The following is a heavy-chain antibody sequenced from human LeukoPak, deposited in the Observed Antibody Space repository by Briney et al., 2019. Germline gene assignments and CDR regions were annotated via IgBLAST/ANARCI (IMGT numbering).Heavy chain of an antibody. V-gene: IGHV1-18*01. Sequence: GASVKVSCKASGYTFTSYGISWVRQAPGQGLEWMGWISAYNGNTNYAQKLQGRVTVTTDTSTSTAYMELRSLRSDDTAVYYCARAPWTPYDSSGHDYWGQGTLVTVSS. D-gene: IGHD3-22*01. CDR3: ARAPWTPYDSSGHDY. CDR2: ISAYNGNT. CDR1: GYTFTSYG. J-gene: IGHJ4*02.